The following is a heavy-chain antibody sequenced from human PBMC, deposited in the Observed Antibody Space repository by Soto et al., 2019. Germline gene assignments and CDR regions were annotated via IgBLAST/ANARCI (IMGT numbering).Heavy chain of an antibody. V-gene: IGHV1-2*02. CDR3: ARDLIAVAGSDYYYYGMDV. D-gene: IGHD6-19*01. Sequence: ASVKVSCKASGYTFTGYSMHWVRQAPGQGLEWMGWINPNSGGTNYAQKFQGRVTMTRDTSISTAYMELSRLRSDDTAVYYCARDLIAVAGSDYYYYGMDVWGQGTTVTVSS. J-gene: IGHJ6*02. CDR1: GYTFTGYS. CDR2: INPNSGGT.